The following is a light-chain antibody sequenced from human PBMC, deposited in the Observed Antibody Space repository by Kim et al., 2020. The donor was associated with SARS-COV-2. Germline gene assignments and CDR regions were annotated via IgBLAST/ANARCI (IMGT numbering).Light chain of an antibody. V-gene: IGKV1D-13*01. J-gene: IGKJ3*01. CDR3: QQFNDYPLT. CDR1: QGIYTT. Sequence: ASVGDRVTITCRASQGIYTTLAWYQQKPGRPPKLLIYDASSLERGVPSRFRGRGSGTDFTLTITSLQPEDFATYYCQQFNDYPLTFGPGTRVDIK. CDR2: DAS.